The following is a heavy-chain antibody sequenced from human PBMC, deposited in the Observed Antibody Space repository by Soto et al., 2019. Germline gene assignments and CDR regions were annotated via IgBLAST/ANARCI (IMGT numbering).Heavy chain of an antibody. D-gene: IGHD6-13*01. CDR3: AHRRSSSWDFDY. CDR2: INAGNSKT. CDR1: GYTFSGHA. V-gene: IGHV1-3*01. J-gene: IGHJ4*02. Sequence: ASVKVSCKTSGYTFSGHAIHWLRQAPGQRPEWLGWINAGNSKTYYSEKFEGRVTFTRDTVATTVNKELTNMDPVDTATYYCAHRRSSSWDFDYWGQGTLVTVSS.